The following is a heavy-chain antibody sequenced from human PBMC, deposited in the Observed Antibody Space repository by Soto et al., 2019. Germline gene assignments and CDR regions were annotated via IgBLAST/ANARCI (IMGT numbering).Heavy chain of an antibody. Sequence: QVQLQESGPGLVKPSETLSLTCTVSGGSISSYYWSWIRQPPGKGLEWIGYIYYSGSTNYNPSLQSRVTISVDTSKNQFSLKLSSVTAADTAVYYCARDLNWNDFREYYYYGMDVWGQGTTVTVSS. CDR2: IYYSGST. D-gene: IGHD1-1*01. CDR3: ARDLNWNDFREYYYYGMDV. V-gene: IGHV4-59*01. J-gene: IGHJ6*02. CDR1: GGSISSYY.